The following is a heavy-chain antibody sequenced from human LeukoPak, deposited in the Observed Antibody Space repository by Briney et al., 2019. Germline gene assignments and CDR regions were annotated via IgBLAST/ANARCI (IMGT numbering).Heavy chain of an antibody. D-gene: IGHD5-18*01. CDR1: GYTFTSYY. CDR2: INPNSGGT. J-gene: IGHJ3*02. CDR3: ARNRSQLWLREADGAFDI. Sequence: GASVKVSCKATGYTFTSYYMHWVRQAPGQGLEWMGWINPNSGGTNYAQKFQGRVTMTRDTSISTAYMELSRLRSDDTAVYYCARNRSQLWLREADGAFDIWGQGTMVTVSS. V-gene: IGHV1-2*02.